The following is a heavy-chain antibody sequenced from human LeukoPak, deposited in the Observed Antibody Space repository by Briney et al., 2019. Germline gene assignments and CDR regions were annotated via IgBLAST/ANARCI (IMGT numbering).Heavy chain of an antibody. CDR2: ISSSSSYI. CDR3: ARDVAAVEFDY. J-gene: IGHJ4*02. CDR1: GFTFSSYS. D-gene: IGHD6-13*01. V-gene: IGHV3-21*01. Sequence: GGSLRLSCAASGFTFSSYSMNWGRQAPGKGLEWVSSISSSSSYIYYADSVKGRFTISRDNAKNSLYLQMNSLRAEDTAVYYCARDVAAVEFDYWGQGTLVTVSS.